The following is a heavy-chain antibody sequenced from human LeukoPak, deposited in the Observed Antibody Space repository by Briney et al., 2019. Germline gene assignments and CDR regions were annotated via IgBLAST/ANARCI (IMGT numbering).Heavy chain of an antibody. J-gene: IGHJ4*02. D-gene: IGHD3-3*01. CDR3: ARHVYTIPFDY. CDR2: IYYSGST. CDR1: GGSISSSSYY. Sequence: PSETLSLTCTVSGGSISSSSYYWGWIRQPPGKGLEWIGSIYYSGSTYYNPSLKSRVTISVDTSKNQFSLKLSSVTAADTAVYCCARHVYTIPFDYWGQGTLVTVSS. V-gene: IGHV4-39*01.